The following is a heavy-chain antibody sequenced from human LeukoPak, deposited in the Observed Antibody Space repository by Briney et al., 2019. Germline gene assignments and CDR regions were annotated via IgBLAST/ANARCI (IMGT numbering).Heavy chain of an antibody. CDR3: ATDREVDSVATP. J-gene: IGHJ5*02. V-gene: IGHV1-8*01. CDR2: MNPNSGNT. D-gene: IGHD5-12*01. CDR1: GYTFTSYD. Sequence: ASVKVSCKASGYTFTSYDINWVRQATGQGLEWMGWMNPNSGNTGYAQKFQGRITMTRNTSISTAYMELSSLRSEDTAVYYCATDREVDSVATPWGQGTLVTVSS.